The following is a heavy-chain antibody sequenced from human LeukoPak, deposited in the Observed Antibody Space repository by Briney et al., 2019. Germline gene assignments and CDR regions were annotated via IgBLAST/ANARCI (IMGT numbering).Heavy chain of an antibody. V-gene: IGHV4-59*01. CDR3: ARGGDYDILTGYTYYGMDV. CDR1: GGSISSYY. Sequence: SETLSLTCTVSGGSISSYYWSWIRQPPGKGLEWIGYIYYSGSTNYNPSLKSRVTISVDTSKNQFSLKLSSVTAADTAVYYCARGGDYDILTGYTYYGMDVWGQGTTVTVSS. D-gene: IGHD3-9*01. CDR2: IYYSGST. J-gene: IGHJ6*02.